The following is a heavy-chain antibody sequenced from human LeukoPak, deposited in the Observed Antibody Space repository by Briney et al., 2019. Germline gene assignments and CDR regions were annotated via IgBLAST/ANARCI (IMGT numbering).Heavy chain of an antibody. J-gene: IGHJ4*02. V-gene: IGHV3-23*01. Sequence: PGGSLRLSCAASGFTFSSYGMSWVRQAPGKGLEWVSAISGSGGSTYYADSVKGRFTISRDNSKNTLYLQMGSLRAEDMAVYYCARDSTTRGVDYWGQGTLVTVSS. CDR2: ISGSGGST. CDR3: ARDSTTRGVDY. CDR1: GFTFSSYG. D-gene: IGHD4-17*01.